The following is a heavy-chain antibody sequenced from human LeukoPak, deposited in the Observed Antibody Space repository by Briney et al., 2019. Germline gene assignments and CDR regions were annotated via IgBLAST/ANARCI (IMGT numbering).Heavy chain of an antibody. V-gene: IGHV3-43*01. Sequence: PGGSLRLSCAASGFTFDDYTMHWVRQGPGKGLEWVSLITWDGGSSFYADSVKGRFTISRDNSKNSLYLQMNSLRAEDTALYYCASERQKYFESWGQGTLVTVSS. CDR2: ITWDGGSS. CDR1: GFTFDDYT. D-gene: IGHD2/OR15-2a*01. J-gene: IGHJ4*02. CDR3: ASERQKYFES.